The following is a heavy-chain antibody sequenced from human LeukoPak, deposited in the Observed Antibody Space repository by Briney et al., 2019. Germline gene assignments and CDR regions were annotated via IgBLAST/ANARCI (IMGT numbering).Heavy chain of an antibody. D-gene: IGHD1-26*01. CDR3: AVEGGSYDADY. Sequence: ASVKVSCKASGGTFSSYDISWVRQAPGQGLEWMGGIIPIFGTANYAQKFQGRVTITTDESTSTAYMELSSLRSEDTAVYYCAVEGGSYDADYWGQGTLVTVSS. CDR1: GGTFSSYD. V-gene: IGHV1-69*05. CDR2: IIPIFGTA. J-gene: IGHJ4*02.